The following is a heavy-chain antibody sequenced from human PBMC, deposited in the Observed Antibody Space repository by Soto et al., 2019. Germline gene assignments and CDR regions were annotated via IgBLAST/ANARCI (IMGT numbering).Heavy chain of an antibody. CDR3: AREVFILVGGVITYYYSVMAV. Sequence: GESLKISCKGSGYSFTSYWISWVRQMPGKGLEWMGRIDPSDSYTNYSPSFQGHVTISADKSISTAYLQWSSLKASDTAMYYCAREVFILVGGVITYYYSVMAVGGKGTTAPVSS. J-gene: IGHJ6*04. D-gene: IGHD3-10*01. CDR1: GYSFTSYW. CDR2: IDPSDSYT. V-gene: IGHV5-10-1*01.